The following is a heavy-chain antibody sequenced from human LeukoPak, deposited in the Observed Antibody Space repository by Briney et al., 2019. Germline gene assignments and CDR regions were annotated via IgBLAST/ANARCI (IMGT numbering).Heavy chain of an antibody. Sequence: PGGSLRLSCAASGFTFSSYSMNWVRQAPGRGLEWVSSVSSSSSYIYYADSVKGRFTISRDNAKNSLYLQLNSLRAEDTAVYYCARERTKSGGSCYLPGSTSRRRRCIDAFDIWGQGTMVTVSS. D-gene: IGHD2-15*01. J-gene: IGHJ3*02. CDR2: VSSSSSYI. V-gene: IGHV3-21*01. CDR3: ARERTKSGGSCYLPGSTSRRRRCIDAFDI. CDR1: GFTFSSYS.